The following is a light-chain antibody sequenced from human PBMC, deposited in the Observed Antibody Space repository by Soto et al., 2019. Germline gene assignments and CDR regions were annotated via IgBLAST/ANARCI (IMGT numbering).Light chain of an antibody. CDR1: QSVSSGF. CDR2: GAS. V-gene: IGKV3-20*01. CDR3: QQYGTSPRT. Sequence: EIVLTQSPGTLSLSPGERATLSCRASQSVSSGFLAWYQQKPGQAPRLLLYGASSRATGIPDRFSGSGSGTDFTLTISKLQPEDLAVYYCQQYGTSPRTFGQGTKVEIK. J-gene: IGKJ1*01.